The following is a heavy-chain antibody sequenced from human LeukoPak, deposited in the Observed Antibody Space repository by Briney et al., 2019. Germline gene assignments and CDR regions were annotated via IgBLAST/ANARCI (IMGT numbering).Heavy chain of an antibody. CDR2: IYYSGST. CDR1: GGSFSGYY. J-gene: IGHJ4*02. CDR3: ARAPNGDSDY. Sequence: SETLSLTCAVYGGSFSGYYWSWIRQPPGKGLEWIGYIYYSGSTNYNPSLKSRVTISVDTSKNQFSLKLSSVTAADTAVYYCARAPNGDSDYWGQGTLVTVSS. V-gene: IGHV4-59*12. D-gene: IGHD2-21*02.